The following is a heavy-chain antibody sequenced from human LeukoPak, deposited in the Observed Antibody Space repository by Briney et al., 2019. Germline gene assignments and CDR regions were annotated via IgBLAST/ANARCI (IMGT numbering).Heavy chain of an antibody. J-gene: IGHJ6*02. V-gene: IGHV1-69*01. D-gene: IGHD2-2*01. Sequence: GASVKVSCKASGGTFSSYAISWVRQAPGQGLEWMGGIIPIFGTANYAQKFQGRVTITADESTSTAYMELSSLRSEDTAVYYCARTLGYCSSTSCYLDYYYGMDVWGQGTTVTVSS. CDR2: IIPIFGTA. CDR1: GGTFSSYA. CDR3: ARTLGYCSSTSCYLDYYYGMDV.